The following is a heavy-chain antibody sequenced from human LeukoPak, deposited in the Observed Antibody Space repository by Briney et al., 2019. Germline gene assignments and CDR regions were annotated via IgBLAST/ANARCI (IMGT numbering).Heavy chain of an antibody. CDR3: ARDRGNYGDYYFDY. CDR1: GFAFTGYY. D-gene: IGHD4-17*01. J-gene: IGHJ4*02. V-gene: IGHV1-2*02. CDR2: INPNTGDT. Sequence: GASVQVSCKASGFAFTGYYMHWVRQAPGQGLEWMGWINPNTGDTDYAQKFQGRVTMTRDTSISTAYMELSRLRSDDTAVYYCARDRGNYGDYYFDYWGQGTLVTVSS.